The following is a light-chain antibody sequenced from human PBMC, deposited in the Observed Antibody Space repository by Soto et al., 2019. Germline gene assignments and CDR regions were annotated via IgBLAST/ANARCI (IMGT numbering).Light chain of an antibody. V-gene: IGLV2-8*01. CDR2: EVS. J-gene: IGLJ2*01. Sequence: QSALTQPPSASGSPGQSVTISCTGTSSDVGGYNYVSWYQQHPGKAPKLMISEVSKRPSGFTDRFSGSKSGNTASLTVSGLQAEDEAGYYCSSFAGNNNLVFGGGTQLTVL. CDR1: SSDVGGYNY. CDR3: SSFAGNNNLV.